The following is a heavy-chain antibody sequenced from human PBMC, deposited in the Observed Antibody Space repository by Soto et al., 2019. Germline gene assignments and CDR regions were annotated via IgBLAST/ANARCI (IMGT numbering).Heavy chain of an antibody. CDR3: ARALRFLEWSTPGYYYYGMDV. Sequence: SVKVSCKASGGTFSSYAISWVRQAPGQGLEWMGGIIPIFGTANYAQKFQGRVTITADESTSTAYMELSSLRSEDTAVYYCARALRFLEWSTPGYYYYGMDVWGQGTKVT. V-gene: IGHV1-69*13. D-gene: IGHD3-3*01. J-gene: IGHJ6*02. CDR1: GGTFSSYA. CDR2: IIPIFGTA.